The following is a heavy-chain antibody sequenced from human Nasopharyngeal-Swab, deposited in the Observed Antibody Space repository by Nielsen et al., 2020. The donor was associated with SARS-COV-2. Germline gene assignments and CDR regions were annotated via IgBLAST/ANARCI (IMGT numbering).Heavy chain of an antibody. CDR2: IKQDGSEK. J-gene: IGHJ6*04. V-gene: IGHV3-7*01. CDR3: ARGDISAV. D-gene: IGHD2-15*01. Sequence: WIRQPPGKGLAWVANIKQDGSEKYYVDSVKGRFTISRDNAKNSLYLQMNSLRAEDTAVYYCARGDISAVWGKGTTVTVSS.